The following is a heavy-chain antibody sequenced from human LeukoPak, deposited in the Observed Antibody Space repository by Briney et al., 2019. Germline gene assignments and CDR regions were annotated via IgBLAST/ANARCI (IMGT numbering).Heavy chain of an antibody. D-gene: IGHD4-17*01. CDR2: IKQDGSEK. CDR1: GFTFSSYW. Sequence: GGSLRLSCAASGFTFSSYWMSWVRQAPGKGLEWVANIKQDGSEKYYVDSVKGRFTISRDNAKNSLYLQMNSLRAEDTAVYYCARVSTNTVTTLQYFDYWGQGTLVTVSS. J-gene: IGHJ4*02. V-gene: IGHV3-7*01. CDR3: ARVSTNTVTTLQYFDY.